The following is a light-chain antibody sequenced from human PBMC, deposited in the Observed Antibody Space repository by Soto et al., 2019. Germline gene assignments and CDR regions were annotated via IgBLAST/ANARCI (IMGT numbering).Light chain of an antibody. J-gene: IGLJ2*01. CDR1: DIRTRS. CDR2: DDS. V-gene: IGLV3-21*02. CDR3: QVWDFVTDHAV. Sequence: SYELTQPPSLSVAPGRTATITCGGDDIRTRSEHWYQQKPGQAPVLVVYDDSDSVIPERFSGSNSGNTATLTIGRAEAGDEADYYCQVWDFVTDHAVFGGGTKLTVL.